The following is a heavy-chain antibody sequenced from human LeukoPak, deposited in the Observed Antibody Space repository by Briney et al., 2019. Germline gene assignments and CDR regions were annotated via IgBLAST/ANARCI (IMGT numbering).Heavy chain of an antibody. CDR3: AGAPYCSSTSCLTPYYYYGMDV. V-gene: IGHV1-18*01. CDR2: ISAYNGNT. J-gene: IGHJ6*02. D-gene: IGHD2-2*01. CDR1: GYTFTSYG. Sequence: ASVKVSCKASGYTFTSYGISWVRQAPGQGLEWMGWISAYNGNTNYAQKLQGRVTMTTDTSTSTAYMELRSLRSDDTAVYYCAGAPYCSSTSCLTPYYYYGMDVWGQGTTVTVSS.